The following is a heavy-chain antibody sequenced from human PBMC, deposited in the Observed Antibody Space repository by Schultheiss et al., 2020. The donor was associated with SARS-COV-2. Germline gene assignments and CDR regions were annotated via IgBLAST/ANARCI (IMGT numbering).Heavy chain of an antibody. CDR2: IYYSGST. Sequence: GSLRLSCTVSGGSISSYYWSWIRQPPGKGLEWIGYIYYSGSTNYNPSLKSRVTISVDTSKNQFSLKLSSVTAADTAVYYCARRLVLYYYDSSGYPAAFDIWGQGTMVTVSS. CDR3: ARRLVLYYYDSSGYPAAFDI. CDR1: GGSISSYY. J-gene: IGHJ3*02. V-gene: IGHV4-59*01. D-gene: IGHD3-22*01.